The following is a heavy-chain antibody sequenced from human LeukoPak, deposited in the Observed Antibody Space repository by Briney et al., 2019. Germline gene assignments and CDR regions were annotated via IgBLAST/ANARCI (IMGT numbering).Heavy chain of an antibody. V-gene: IGHV3-74*01. J-gene: IGHJ4*02. D-gene: IGHD7-27*01. CDR1: GFTFSSYW. CDR2: INSDGSST. Sequence: PGGSLRLSCAASGFTFSSYWMHWVRQAPGKGLVWVSRINSDGSSTSYADSVKGRFTISRDNAKNTLYLQMNSLRAEDTAVYYCARESKEWNWGADYWGQGTLVTVSS. CDR3: ARESKEWNWGADY.